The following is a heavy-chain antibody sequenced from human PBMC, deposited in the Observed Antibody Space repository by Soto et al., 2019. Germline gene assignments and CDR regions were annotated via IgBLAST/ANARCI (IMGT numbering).Heavy chain of an antibody. Sequence: ASVKVSCKASGYTFTSYDINWVRQATGQGLEWMGWMNPNSGNTGYAQKFQGRVTMTRNTSISTAYMELSSLRSEDTAVYYCASWDIVVVVAATEDAFDIWGQGTMVTVSS. CDR2: MNPNSGNT. CDR3: ASWDIVVVVAATEDAFDI. J-gene: IGHJ3*02. V-gene: IGHV1-8*01. CDR1: GYTFTSYD. D-gene: IGHD2-15*01.